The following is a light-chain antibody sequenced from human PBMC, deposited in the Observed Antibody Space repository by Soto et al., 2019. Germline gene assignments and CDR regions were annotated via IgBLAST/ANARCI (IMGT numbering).Light chain of an antibody. CDR1: QSVSSNS. V-gene: IGKV3-20*01. J-gene: IGKJ5*01. Sequence: IVLTQSPGTLFLSPGERATLSCRASQSVSSNSLAWYQQTPGQAPRLLIYGASSRATGIPDRFSGSGSGTDFTLTISRLEPEDFAVYYCQQYGRSPFTFGQGTRLEIK. CDR2: GAS. CDR3: QQYGRSPFT.